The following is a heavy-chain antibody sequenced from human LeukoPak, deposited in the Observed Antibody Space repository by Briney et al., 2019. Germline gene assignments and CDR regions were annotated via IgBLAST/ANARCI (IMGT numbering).Heavy chain of an antibody. J-gene: IGHJ4*02. D-gene: IGHD3-10*01. V-gene: IGHV3-21*01. CDR1: GFTFSSYS. CDR3: ARDKPRITMVRGVINPIDY. Sequence: GGSLRLSCAASGFTFSSYSMNWVRQAPGKGLEWVSSISSSRSYIYYADSVKGRFTISRDNAKNSLYLQMNSLRAEDTAVYYCARDKPRITMVRGVINPIDYWGQGTLVTVSS. CDR2: ISSSRSYI.